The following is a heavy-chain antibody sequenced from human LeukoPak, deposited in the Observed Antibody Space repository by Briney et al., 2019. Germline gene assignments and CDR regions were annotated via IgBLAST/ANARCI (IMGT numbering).Heavy chain of an antibody. J-gene: IGHJ4*02. Sequence: GASVKVSCKASGYTFTSYGISWVRQAPGQGLEWMGQINPYNGNTNYAQRLQGRATMTTDTSTSTSYMELRSLTSDDTAVYYCARVTGSSISSRSLLYWGQGTLVTVSS. CDR1: GYTFTSYG. CDR3: ARVTGSSISSRSLLY. V-gene: IGHV1-18*01. D-gene: IGHD6-13*01. CDR2: INPYNGNT.